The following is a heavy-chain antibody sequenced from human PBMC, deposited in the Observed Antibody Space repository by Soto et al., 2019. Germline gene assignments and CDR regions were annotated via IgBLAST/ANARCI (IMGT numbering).Heavy chain of an antibody. CDR3: TAEPNPYGDYLY. CDR1: GFTFSNAW. Sequence: PGGSLRLSCAASGFTFSNAWMNWVRQAPGKGLEWVGRIKSKTDGGTTDSAAPVKGRFTISRDDSKNTLYLQMNSLKTENTAVYYCTAEPNPYGDYLYWGQGTLVTVSS. V-gene: IGHV3-15*07. CDR2: IKSKTDGGTT. J-gene: IGHJ4*02. D-gene: IGHD4-17*01.